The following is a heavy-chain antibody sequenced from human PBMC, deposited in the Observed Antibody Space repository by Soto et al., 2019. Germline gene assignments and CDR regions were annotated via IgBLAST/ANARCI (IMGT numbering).Heavy chain of an antibody. D-gene: IGHD6-19*01. CDR1: GYTYTSYP. J-gene: IGHJ6*02. CDR3: ARGAPSSCWYVSEWLYYYYGMDV. V-gene: IGHV1-3*01. Sequence: ASVKVSCKASGYTYTSYPMHWVRPAPGQRPEGMGWINAGNGNTKYSRKFQGRVSITRDTSASTAYMELSSQRSEDTAVYYCARGAPSSCWYVSEWLYYYYGMDVWGQGTTVTVSS. CDR2: INAGNGNT.